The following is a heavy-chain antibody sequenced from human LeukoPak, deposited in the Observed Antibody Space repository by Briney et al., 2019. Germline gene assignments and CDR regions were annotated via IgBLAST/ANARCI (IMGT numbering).Heavy chain of an antibody. Sequence: SETLSLTCRVSGGSISSTNYYWGWIRQPPGKGLEWIASIYYSGETFYNPSLESRVAISVDTSSNEVFLDLFSVTAADTAMYYCARFGVHYDMDVWGQGTTVTVSS. V-gene: IGHV4-39*07. CDR2: IYYSGET. J-gene: IGHJ6*02. CDR3: ARFGVHYDMDV. D-gene: IGHD3-16*01. CDR1: GGSISSTNYY.